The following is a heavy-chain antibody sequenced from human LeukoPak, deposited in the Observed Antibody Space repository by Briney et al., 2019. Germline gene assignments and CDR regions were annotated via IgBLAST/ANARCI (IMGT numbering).Heavy chain of an antibody. D-gene: IGHD6-19*01. Sequence: GGSLRLSCAASGFTFSSYSMNWVRQAPGKGLEWVSSISSSSSYIYYADSVKGRFTISRDNAKNSVYLQMSSLRVEDTAVYYCAREHGSAWPIDFDYWGQGTLVTVSS. J-gene: IGHJ4*02. V-gene: IGHV3-21*01. CDR1: GFTFSSYS. CDR2: ISSSSSYI. CDR3: AREHGSAWPIDFDY.